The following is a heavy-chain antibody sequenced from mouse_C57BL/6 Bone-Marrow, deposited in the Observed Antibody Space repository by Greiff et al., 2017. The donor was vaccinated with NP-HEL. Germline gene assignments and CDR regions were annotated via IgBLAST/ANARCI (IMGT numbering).Heavy chain of an antibody. CDR3: ARATSRVVAKNYAMDY. J-gene: IGHJ4*01. CDR2: ISYDGSN. CDR1: GYSITSGYY. D-gene: IGHD1-1*01. Sequence: EVQLVESGPGLVKPSQSLSLTCSVTGYSITSGYYWNWIRQFPGNKLEWMGYISYDGSNNYNPSPKNRISITRDTSKNQFFLKLNSVTTEDTATYYCARATSRVVAKNYAMDYWGQGTSVTVSS. V-gene: IGHV3-6*01.